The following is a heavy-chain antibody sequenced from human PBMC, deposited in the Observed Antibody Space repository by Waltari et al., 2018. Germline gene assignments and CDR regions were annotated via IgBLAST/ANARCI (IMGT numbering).Heavy chain of an antibody. CDR1: GYIFANFG. D-gene: IGHD5-12*01. J-gene: IGHJ6*02. Sequence: QIQLVQSGGEVKQPGASMRVSCKTSGYIFANFGISWVRQAPGQGLEWMGWINTYNGDTDYAQKFQGRVTMTADTSTTTVYFHVRSPRSDDTAVYYCASIFRGYSGYDFYLQHMDVWGQGTTVTVSS. CDR3: ASIFRGYSGYDFYLQHMDV. CDR2: INTYNGDT. V-gene: IGHV1-18*01.